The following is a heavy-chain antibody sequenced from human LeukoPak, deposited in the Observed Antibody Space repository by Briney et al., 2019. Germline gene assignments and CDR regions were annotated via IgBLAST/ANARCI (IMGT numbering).Heavy chain of an antibody. J-gene: IGHJ4*02. CDR1: GGSINNYY. V-gene: IGHV4-4*08. D-gene: IGHD6-19*01. CDR2: IYSSGST. Sequence: SETLSLTCTVSGGSINNYYWSWIRQPPGKGLEWIGYIYSSGSTDYKSSLKSRVIISVDTSKNQVSLKLRSVTAADTAVYYCARDNAGSGWVYWGQGTLVTVSS. CDR3: ARDNAGSGWVY.